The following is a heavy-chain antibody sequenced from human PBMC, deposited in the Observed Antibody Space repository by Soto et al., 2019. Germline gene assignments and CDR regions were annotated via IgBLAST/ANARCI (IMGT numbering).Heavy chain of an antibody. Sequence: QVQLVQSGAEVKKPGSSVKVSCKTSGGTFRTSAISWVRQAPGHGLEWMGGIMPVFPTPDYAQKFQGRVTITEDESTSTAYMELSSLGSEDTAVYYCARDKDRQQLGGNYYYIMDVWGQGTTVTVSS. CDR2: IMPVFPTP. D-gene: IGHD3-3*02. CDR1: GGTFRTSA. J-gene: IGHJ6*02. V-gene: IGHV1-69*12. CDR3: ARDKDRQQLGGNYYYIMDV.